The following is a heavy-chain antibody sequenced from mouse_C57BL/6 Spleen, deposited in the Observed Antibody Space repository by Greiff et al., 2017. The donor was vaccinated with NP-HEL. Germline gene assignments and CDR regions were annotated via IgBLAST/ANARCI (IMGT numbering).Heavy chain of an antibody. CDR1: GYSITSGYY. CDR3: ASGGSNHGYFDV. J-gene: IGHJ1*03. V-gene: IGHV3-6*01. Sequence: EVQLQESGPGLVKPSQSLSLTCSVTGYSITSGYYWNWIRQFPGNKLEWMGYISYDGSNNYNPSLKNQISITRDTSKNQFFLKLNAVTTEDTAADYCASGGSNHGYFDVWGTGTTVTVSS. D-gene: IGHD1-1*01. CDR2: ISYDGSN.